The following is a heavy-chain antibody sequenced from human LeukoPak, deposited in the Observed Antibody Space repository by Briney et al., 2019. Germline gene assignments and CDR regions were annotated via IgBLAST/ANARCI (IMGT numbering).Heavy chain of an antibody. Sequence: PSETLSLTCTVSGYSISSGYFWGWIRQPPGKGLEWIGSIYHSGSTYYNPSLKSRVTISIDTSKNQFSLKLSSVTAADTAVYYCARVALPGTPFGYWGQGTLVTVSS. J-gene: IGHJ4*02. D-gene: IGHD6-19*01. CDR1: GYSISSGYF. V-gene: IGHV4-38-2*02. CDR3: ARVALPGTPFGY. CDR2: IYHSGST.